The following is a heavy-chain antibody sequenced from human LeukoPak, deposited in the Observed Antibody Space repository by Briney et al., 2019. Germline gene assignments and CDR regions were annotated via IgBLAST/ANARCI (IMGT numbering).Heavy chain of an antibody. CDR3: ALKGPDY. Sequence: PGGSLRLSCAASGFTFGYFWMTWVRQAPGKGLEWVANIKQDGSEKHYMDSLRGRFTISRDNAKNSLYLQMSSLRDEDTAVYFCALKGPDYWGQGTLVTASS. V-gene: IGHV3-7*02. CDR2: IKQDGSEK. CDR1: GFTFGYFW. J-gene: IGHJ4*02.